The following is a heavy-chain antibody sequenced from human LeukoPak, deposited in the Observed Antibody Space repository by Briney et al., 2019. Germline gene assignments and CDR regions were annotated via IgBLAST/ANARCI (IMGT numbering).Heavy chain of an antibody. CDR1: GGSISSSNW. CDR3: ARVHSSGWPAYYYYGMDV. V-gene: IGHV4-4*02. Sequence: SGTLSLTCAVSGGSISSSNWWSWVRQPPGKGLEWIGEIYHSGSTNYNPSLKSRVTISVDKSKNQFSLKLSSVTAADTAVYYCARVHSSGWPAYYYYGMDVWGQGTTVTVSS. J-gene: IGHJ6*02. CDR2: IYHSGST. D-gene: IGHD6-19*01.